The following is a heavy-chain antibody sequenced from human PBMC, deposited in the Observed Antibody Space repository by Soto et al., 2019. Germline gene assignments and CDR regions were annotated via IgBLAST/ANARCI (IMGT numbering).Heavy chain of an antibody. CDR3: ARGTEYSSSYRYYYYMDV. CDR1: GYTFTSYD. V-gene: IGHV1-8*01. D-gene: IGHD6-6*01. Sequence: ASVKVSCKASGYTFTSYDINWVRQATGQGLEWMGWMNPNSGNTGYAQKFQGRVTMTRNTSISTAYMELSSLRSEDTAVYYCARGTEYSSSYRYYYYMDVWGKGTTVTVSS. J-gene: IGHJ6*03. CDR2: MNPNSGNT.